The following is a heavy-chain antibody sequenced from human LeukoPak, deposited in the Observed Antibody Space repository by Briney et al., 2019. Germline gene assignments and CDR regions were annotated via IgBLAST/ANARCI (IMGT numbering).Heavy chain of an antibody. CDR3: ARDRRTRYDSSGYYSFGY. V-gene: IGHV3-53*01. CDR2: LYSGGST. J-gene: IGHJ4*02. Sequence: GGSLRLSCAASGFTVSSNYMSWVRQAPGKGLEWVSVLYSGGSTYYADSVKGRFTISRDNSKNTLYLQMNSPRAEDTAVYYCARDRRTRYDSSGYYSFGYWGQGTLVTVSS. D-gene: IGHD3-22*01. CDR1: GFTVSSNY.